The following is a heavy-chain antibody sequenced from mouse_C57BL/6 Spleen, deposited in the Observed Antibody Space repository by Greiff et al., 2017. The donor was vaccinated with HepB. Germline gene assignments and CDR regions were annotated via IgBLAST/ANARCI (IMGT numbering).Heavy chain of an antibody. CDR3: AQITTVVDSFAY. V-gene: IGHV1-50*01. D-gene: IGHD1-1*01. CDR1: GYTFTSYW. CDR2: IDPSDSYT. J-gene: IGHJ3*01. Sequence: QVQLQQPGAELVKPGASVKLSCKASGYTFTSYWMQWVKQRPGQGLEWIGEIDPSDSYTNYNQKFKGKATLTVDTSSSTAYMQLSSLTSEDSAVYYCAQITTVVDSFAYWGQGTLVTVSA.